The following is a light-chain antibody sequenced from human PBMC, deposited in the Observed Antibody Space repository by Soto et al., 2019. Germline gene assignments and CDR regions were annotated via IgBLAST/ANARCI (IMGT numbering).Light chain of an antibody. V-gene: IGKV3-20*01. J-gene: IGKJ4*01. CDR3: QQYGSSPPP. CDR1: QSVSSSY. Sequence: EIVLTQSPGTLSLSPGEGATLSCRASQSVSSSYIAWYQQKPGQAPRLLIYGASSRATGIPDRFSGSGSGTDFTLTISRLEPEDFAVYYCQQYGSSPPPFGGGTKVDIK. CDR2: GAS.